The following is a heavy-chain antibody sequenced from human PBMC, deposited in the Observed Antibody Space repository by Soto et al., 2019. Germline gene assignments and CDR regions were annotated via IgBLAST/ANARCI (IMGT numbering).Heavy chain of an antibody. Sequence: SETLSLTCTVSGGSISSYYWSWIRQPPGKGLEWIGYIYYSGSTNYNPSLKSRVTISVDTSKNQFSLKLSSVTAADTAVYYCARDRRVAAAGNYYYYGMDVWGQGTTVTVSS. J-gene: IGHJ6*02. V-gene: IGHV4-59*01. D-gene: IGHD6-13*01. CDR2: IYYSGST. CDR3: ARDRRVAAAGNYYYYGMDV. CDR1: GGSISSYY.